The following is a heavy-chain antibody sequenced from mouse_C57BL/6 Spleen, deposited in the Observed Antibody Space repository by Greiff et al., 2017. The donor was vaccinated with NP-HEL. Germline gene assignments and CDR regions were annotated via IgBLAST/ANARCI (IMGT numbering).Heavy chain of an antibody. CDR1: GFTFSDYG. Sequence: DVQLVESGGGLVKPGGSLKLSCAASGFTFSDYGMHWVRQAPEKGLEWVAYISSGSSTIYYADTVKGRFTISRDNAKNTLFLQMTSLRSEDTAMYYCARWLFYDGYSYYAMDYWGQGTSVTVSS. CDR2: ISSGSSTI. D-gene: IGHD2-3*01. V-gene: IGHV5-17*01. CDR3: ARWLFYDGYSYYAMDY. J-gene: IGHJ4*01.